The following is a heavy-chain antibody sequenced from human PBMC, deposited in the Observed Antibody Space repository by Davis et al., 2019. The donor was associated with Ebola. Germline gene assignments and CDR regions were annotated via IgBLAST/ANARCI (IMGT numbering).Heavy chain of an antibody. D-gene: IGHD5-24*01. CDR3: AREMATTNDAFDI. V-gene: IGHV3-30*04. CDR2: ISYDERNK. J-gene: IGHJ3*02. CDR1: GFTFSSYA. Sequence: GGSLRLSCAASGFTFSSYAMHWVRQAPGKGLEWVAVISYDERNKYYADSVKGRFTISRDNSKNTLYVQMNSLRAEDTAVYYCAREMATTNDAFDIWGQGTMVSVSS.